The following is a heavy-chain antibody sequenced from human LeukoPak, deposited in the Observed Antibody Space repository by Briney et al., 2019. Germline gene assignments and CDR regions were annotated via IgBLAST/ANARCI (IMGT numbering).Heavy chain of an antibody. CDR2: INHSGDT. Sequence: SETLSLTCSVYGESFSGYYWSWIRQPPGKGLEWIGEINHSGDTNYNPSLKSRVTISVDTSRNQFSLKLSSVTAADTAVYYCARSPCSGDCYPTCYYYYMDVWGKGTTVTVSS. D-gene: IGHD2-21*02. CDR1: GESFSGYY. J-gene: IGHJ6*03. CDR3: ARSPCSGDCYPTCYYYYMDV. V-gene: IGHV4-34*01.